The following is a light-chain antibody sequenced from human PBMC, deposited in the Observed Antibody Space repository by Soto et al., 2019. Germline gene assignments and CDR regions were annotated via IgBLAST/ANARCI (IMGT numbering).Light chain of an antibody. Sequence: EIVLTQSPATLSVSPGERATLSCRASQIVRSNLAWYQQKPGQAPRLLFYGASTRATGIPARFSGSGSGTDFTLTISDVQPEDFALYYCHQRQSWPRTFGQGTKVDIK. CDR2: GAS. V-gene: IGKV3-11*01. CDR3: HQRQSWPRT. CDR1: QIVRSN. J-gene: IGKJ1*01.